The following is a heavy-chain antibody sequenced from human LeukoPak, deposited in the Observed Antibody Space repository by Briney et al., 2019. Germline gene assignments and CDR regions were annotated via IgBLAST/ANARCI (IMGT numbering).Heavy chain of an antibody. V-gene: IGHV3-33*01. CDR2: IWYDGSNK. CDR3: ARDIRRGSYYGDY. J-gene: IGHJ4*02. Sequence: SCKASGYTFTSYYMHWVRQAPGKGLEWVAVIWYDGSNKYYADSVKGRFTISRDNSKNTLYLQMNSLRAEDTAVYYCARDIRRGSYYGDYWGQGTLVTVSS. D-gene: IGHD1-26*01. CDR1: GYTFTSYY.